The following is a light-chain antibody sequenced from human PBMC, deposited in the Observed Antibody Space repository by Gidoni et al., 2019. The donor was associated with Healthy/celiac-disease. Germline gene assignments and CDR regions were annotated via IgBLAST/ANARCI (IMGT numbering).Light chain of an antibody. Sequence: DIVMTQSPLSLPVTPGEPASISCRSSQSLLHSNGYNYLDWYLQKQGQSPQLLIYLGSNRASGVPDRFSGSGSGTDFKLKISRVEAEDVGVYYCMQALQTPVTFGQGTRLEIK. V-gene: IGKV2-28*01. CDR3: MQALQTPVT. J-gene: IGKJ5*01. CDR2: LGS. CDR1: QSLLHSNGYNY.